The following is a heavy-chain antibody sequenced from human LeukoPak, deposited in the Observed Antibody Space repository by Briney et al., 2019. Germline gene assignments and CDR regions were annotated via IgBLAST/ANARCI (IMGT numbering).Heavy chain of an antibody. D-gene: IGHD3-16*02. CDR3: ARDRVDYVWGSYRYTSFDY. J-gene: IGHJ4*02. CDR1: GGTFSSYA. Sequence: ASVKVSCKASGGTFSSYAISWVRQAPGQGLEWMGGIIPIFGTANYAQKFQGRVTITADESTSTAYMELSSLRSEDTAVYYCARDRVDYVWGSYRYTSFDYWGQGTLVTVSP. V-gene: IGHV1-69*13. CDR2: IIPIFGTA.